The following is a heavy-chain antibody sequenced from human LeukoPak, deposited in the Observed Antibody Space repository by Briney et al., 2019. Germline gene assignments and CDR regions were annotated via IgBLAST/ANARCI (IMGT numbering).Heavy chain of an antibody. CDR3: ATTSGYPTYYFDY. V-gene: IGHV1-2*02. CDR1: GYTFTGYY. J-gene: IGHJ4*02. Sequence: ASVKVSCKASGYTFTGYYIHWLRQAPGQGLEWMGWIKPVSGGTNYAQKFQGRVTMSRDTSISTAYMELSSLRSADTAVYYCATTSGYPTYYFDYWGQGTLVTVSS. CDR2: IKPVSGGT. D-gene: IGHD3-22*01.